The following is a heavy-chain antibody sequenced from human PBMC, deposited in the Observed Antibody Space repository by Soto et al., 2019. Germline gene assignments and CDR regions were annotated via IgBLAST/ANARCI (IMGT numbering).Heavy chain of an antibody. D-gene: IGHD3-16*02. Sequence: QVQLQESGPGLVKPSQTLSLTCTVSGGSISSGGYYWSWIRQHPGKGLEWIGYIYYSGSSYYNPSLKCRVTLSVDTSKNQFSLKLSSVTAADTAVYYCARGIWGSYLSGDRDQIDYWGQGTLVTVSS. CDR2: IYYSGSS. V-gene: IGHV4-31*03. J-gene: IGHJ4*02. CDR1: GGSISSGGYY. CDR3: ARGIWGSYLSGDRDQIDY.